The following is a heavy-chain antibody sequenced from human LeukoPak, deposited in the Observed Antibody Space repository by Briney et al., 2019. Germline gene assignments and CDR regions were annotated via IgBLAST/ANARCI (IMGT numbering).Heavy chain of an antibody. CDR2: INPNSGGT. CDR3: ARGAHVLLWFGAMVDDAFDI. D-gene: IGHD3-10*01. CDR1: GYTFTGYY. V-gene: IGHV1-2*02. Sequence: EASVKVSCKASGYTFTGYYMHWVRQAPGQGLEWMGWINPNSGGTNYAQKFQGRVTMTRDTSISTAYMELSRLRSDDTAVYYCARGAHVLLWFGAMVDDAFDIWGQGTMVTVSS. J-gene: IGHJ3*02.